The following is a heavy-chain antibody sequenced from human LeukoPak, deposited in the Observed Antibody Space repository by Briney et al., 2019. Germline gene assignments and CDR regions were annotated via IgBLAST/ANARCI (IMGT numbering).Heavy chain of an antibody. J-gene: IGHJ4*02. Sequence: SETLSLTCTVSGGSISSYYWSWIRQPPGKGLEWIGYIYTSGNTNYNPPLKSRVTISVDTSKNQFSLKLSSVTAADTAVYYCARHGYSGSARFDYWGQGTLVTVSS. V-gene: IGHV4-4*09. D-gene: IGHD1-26*01. CDR3: ARHGYSGSARFDY. CDR1: GGSISSYY. CDR2: IYTSGNT.